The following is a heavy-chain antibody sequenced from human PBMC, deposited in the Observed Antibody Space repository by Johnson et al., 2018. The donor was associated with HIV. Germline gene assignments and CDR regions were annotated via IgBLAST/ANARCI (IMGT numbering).Heavy chain of an antibody. Sequence: VQLVESGGGLVQPGGSLRLSCAASGFTVSSNYMSWVRQAPGKGLEWVANIKQDGSEKYYVDSVKGRFTISRDNSKNTLYLQMNSLRAEDTAVYYCAREEGGYYDSGGWGPDAFDIWGQGTMVTVSS. D-gene: IGHD3-22*01. CDR3: AREEGGYYDSGGWGPDAFDI. J-gene: IGHJ3*02. CDR1: GFTVSSNY. V-gene: IGHV3-7*01. CDR2: IKQDGSEK.